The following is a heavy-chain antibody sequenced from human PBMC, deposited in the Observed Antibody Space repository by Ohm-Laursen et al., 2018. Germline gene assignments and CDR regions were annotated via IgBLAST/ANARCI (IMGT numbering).Heavy chain of an antibody. D-gene: IGHD3-22*01. CDR1: GYTFTSYY. J-gene: IGHJ4*02. Sequence: GASVKVSRKASGYTFTSYYMHWVRQAPGQGLEWMGLINPSGGSTSYAQKFQGGVTMTRDTSTSTVYMKLKSLRSDDTAVYYCAIGGGRSAFSGYSGYWGQGTLVTVSS. V-gene: IGHV1-46*01. CDR3: AIGGGRSAFSGYSGY. CDR2: INPSGGST.